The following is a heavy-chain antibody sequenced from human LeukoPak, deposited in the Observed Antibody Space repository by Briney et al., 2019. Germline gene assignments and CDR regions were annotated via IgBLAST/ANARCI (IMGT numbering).Heavy chain of an antibody. V-gene: IGHV3-9*01. CDR2: ISWNSGSI. CDR1: GFTFDDYA. D-gene: IGHD4-17*01. Sequence: PGGSLRLSCAASGFTFDDYAMHWVRQAPGKGLEWVSGISWNSGSIGYADSVKGRFTISRDNAKNSLYLQMNSLRAEDTALYYCAEDSIPLYGDYVPNWFDPWGQGTLVTVSS. CDR3: AEDSIPLYGDYVPNWFDP. J-gene: IGHJ5*02.